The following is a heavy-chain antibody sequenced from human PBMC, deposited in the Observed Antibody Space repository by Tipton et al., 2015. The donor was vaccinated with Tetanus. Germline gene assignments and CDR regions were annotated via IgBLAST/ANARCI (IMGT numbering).Heavy chain of an antibody. CDR2: FSATGGYK. CDR3: AKDLEDQYYYGMDV. D-gene: IGHD1-1*01. J-gene: IGHJ6*02. Sequence: SLRLSCAASGFTFSSYTMNWVRQPPGKGLEWVSSFSATGGYKYYADSVKGRFTISRDNAKNSLYLQMNSLRAEDTALYYCAKDLEDQYYYGMDVWGRGTTVPVSS. V-gene: IGHV3-21*01. CDR1: GFTFSSYT.